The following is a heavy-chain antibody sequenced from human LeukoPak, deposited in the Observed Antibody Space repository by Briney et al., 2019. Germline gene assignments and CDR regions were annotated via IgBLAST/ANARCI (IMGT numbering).Heavy chain of an antibody. J-gene: IGHJ4*02. V-gene: IGHV3-15*01. Sequence: GGSLRLSCAASGFTFSNAWMSWVRQAPGKGLEWVGRIKSKTDGGTTDYAAPVKGRFTISRDDSKNTLYLQMNSLRAEDTAVYYCAREIFWSGYYSNLHFDYWGQGTLVTVSS. CDR3: AREIFWSGYYSNLHFDY. CDR2: IKSKTDGGTT. D-gene: IGHD3-3*01. CDR1: GFTFSNAW.